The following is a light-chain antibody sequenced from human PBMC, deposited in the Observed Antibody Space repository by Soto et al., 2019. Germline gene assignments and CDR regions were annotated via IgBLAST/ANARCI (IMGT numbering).Light chain of an antibody. Sequence: DIQMTQSPSSLSASVGDRVTITCRASQGIINHLAWYQQKPVKAPKLLIYAASVLQSGVPSRFSGSGSGTDFTTTISSLPTEDVATYYCQKYNSAPFPFCPGTTVDIK. CDR3: QKYNSAPFP. J-gene: IGKJ3*01. CDR1: QGIINH. CDR2: AAS. V-gene: IGKV1-27*01.